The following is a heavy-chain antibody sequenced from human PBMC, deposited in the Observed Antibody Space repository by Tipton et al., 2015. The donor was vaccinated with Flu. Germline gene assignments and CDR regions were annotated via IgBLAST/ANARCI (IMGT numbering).Heavy chain of an antibody. J-gene: IGHJ4*02. V-gene: IGHV5-51*01. CDR1: GYSFIDYW. D-gene: IGHD5-24*01. CDR3: ARLPIGATEMDN. CDR2: FYPGDSDT. Sequence: QLVQSGGEVKKPGESLRISCKGSGYSFIDYWIGWVRQMPGKGLEWMGIFYPGDSDTRYSPSFQGQVTISVDKSINTAYLQWSSLKASDTAMYYCARLPIGATEMDNWGQGTLVTVSS.